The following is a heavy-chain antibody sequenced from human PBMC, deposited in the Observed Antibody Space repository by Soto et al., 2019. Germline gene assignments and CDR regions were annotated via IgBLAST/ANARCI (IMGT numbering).Heavy chain of an antibody. Sequence: ASVKVSCKASGGTFSSYAISWVRQAPGQGLEWMGGIIPIFGTANYAQKFQGRVTITADESTSTAYMELSSLRSEDTAVYYCARVGVVPAAMSYYYYGMDVWGQGTTVTVSS. CDR1: GGTFSSYA. J-gene: IGHJ6*02. V-gene: IGHV1-69*13. CDR2: IIPIFGTA. CDR3: ARVGVVPAAMSYYYYGMDV. D-gene: IGHD2-2*01.